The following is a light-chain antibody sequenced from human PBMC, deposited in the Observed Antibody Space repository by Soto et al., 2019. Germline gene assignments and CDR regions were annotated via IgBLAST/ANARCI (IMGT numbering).Light chain of an antibody. Sequence: QSVLTQPPSASGTPGQRVTISCSGSSSNIGSNTVAWYQQLPGTAPKLLMYNNKQRPSGVPDRFSGSKSGTSASLAISGLQSEDEAHYHCATWDDSLNGVIFGGGTKLTVL. CDR3: ATWDDSLNGVI. CDR2: NNK. V-gene: IGLV1-44*01. CDR1: SSNIGSNT. J-gene: IGLJ2*01.